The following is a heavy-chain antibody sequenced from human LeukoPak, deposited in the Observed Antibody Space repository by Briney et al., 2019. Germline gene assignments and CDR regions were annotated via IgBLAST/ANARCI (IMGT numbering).Heavy chain of an antibody. J-gene: IGHJ4*02. CDR3: ARDQEGFDY. CDR1: GYPFSAHF. V-gene: IGHV1-46*01. Sequence: GASVRVSCKASGYPFSAHFLNWVRQAPGQGLEWMGMIYPRDGSTSYAQNFQGRVTVTRDTSTTTVHMELRGLRSEDTAVYYCARDQEGFDYWGQGTVVTVSS. CDR2: IYPRDGST.